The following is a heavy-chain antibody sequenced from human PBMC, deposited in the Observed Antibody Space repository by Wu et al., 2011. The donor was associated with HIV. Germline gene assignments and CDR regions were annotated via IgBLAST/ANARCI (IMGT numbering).Heavy chain of an antibody. D-gene: IGHD4-17*01. Sequence: VQLVQSGAEVRKPGESLKISCQVSGYTFTTYWIAWVRQMPGKGLEWMGIIFPDDSDVRYSPSFLGQVTFSADKSITTAYMQFSSLKASDTAIYYCARLSSFTGMGDYHNRYYYMDIWGKGTTVTVSS. CDR3: ARLSSFTGMGDYHNRYYYMDI. CDR2: IFPDDSDV. V-gene: IGHV5-51*03. CDR1: GYTFTTYW. J-gene: IGHJ6*03.